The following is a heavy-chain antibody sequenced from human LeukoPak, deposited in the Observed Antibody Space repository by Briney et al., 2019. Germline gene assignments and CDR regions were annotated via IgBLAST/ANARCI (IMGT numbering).Heavy chain of an antibody. J-gene: IGHJ4*02. CDR3: ARHRVQYSSSPFGY. Sequence: SETLSLTCTVSGGSISSGSYYWSWIRQPAGKGLEWIGRIYTSGSTNYNPSLKSRVTISVDTSKNQFSLKLSSVTAADTAVYYCARHRVQYSSSPFGYWGQGTLVTVSS. D-gene: IGHD6-6*01. V-gene: IGHV4-61*02. CDR2: IYTSGST. CDR1: GGSISSGSYY.